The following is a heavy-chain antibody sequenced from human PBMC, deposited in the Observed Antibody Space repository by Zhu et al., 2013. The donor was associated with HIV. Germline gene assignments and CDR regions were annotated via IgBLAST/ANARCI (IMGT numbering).Heavy chain of an antibody. D-gene: IGHD3-22*01. J-gene: IGHJ4*02. CDR3: ARGDYYDSSGYYDY. CDR2: INPNTGGT. V-gene: IGHV1-2*02. Sequence: QVQLVQSGAEVKKPGASLKISCKTSGYTFNSYLMQWVRQAPGQGLEWLGWINPNTGGTDYAQKFQGRVTMTRDTSISTAYIDLRSLRSDDTAVYYCARGDYYDSSGYYDYWGQGTLVTVSS. CDR1: GYTFNSYL.